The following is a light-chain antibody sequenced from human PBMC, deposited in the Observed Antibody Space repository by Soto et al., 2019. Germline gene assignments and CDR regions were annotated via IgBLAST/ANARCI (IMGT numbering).Light chain of an antibody. CDR3: AAWDDSLIGPV. J-gene: IGLJ2*01. CDR2: SNN. CDR1: TSNIGRYG. Sequence: QLVLTQAPSASGIPGQRVTISCSGSTSNIGRYGVDWYQHLPGTAPKLLIYSNNERPSGVPDRFSGSQSGTSASLAISGLQSDDEADYYCAAWDDSLIGPVFGGGTKVTVL. V-gene: IGLV1-44*01.